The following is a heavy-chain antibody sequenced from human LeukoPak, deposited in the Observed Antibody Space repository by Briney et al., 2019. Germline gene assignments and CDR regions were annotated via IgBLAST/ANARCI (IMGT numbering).Heavy chain of an antibody. CDR1: GYTFTRYH. Sequence: ASVNVSCKASGYTFTRYHINWVPQAPGQGLEWMGWMNPNSANTGYAQKFQGRVTMTRNTSISTAYMELSSLRSEDTAVYYCARKGTDTYYWGQGTLVTVSS. D-gene: IGHD1-1*01. CDR3: ARKGTDTYY. V-gene: IGHV1-8*01. J-gene: IGHJ4*02. CDR2: MNPNSANT.